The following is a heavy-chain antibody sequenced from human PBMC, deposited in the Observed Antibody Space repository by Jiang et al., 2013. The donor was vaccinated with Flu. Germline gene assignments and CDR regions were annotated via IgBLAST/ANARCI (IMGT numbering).Heavy chain of an antibody. V-gene: IGHV3-48*01. CDR3: AGRFGELFY. J-gene: IGHJ4*02. CDR1: GFTFSSYS. Sequence: VQLVESGGGLVQPGGSLRLSCAASGFTFSSYSMNWVRQAPGKGLEWVSYISSSSSTIYYADSVKGRFTISRDNAKNSLYLQMNSLRAEDTAVYYCAGRFGELFYWGQGTLVTVSS. CDR2: ISSSSSTI. D-gene: IGHD3-10*01.